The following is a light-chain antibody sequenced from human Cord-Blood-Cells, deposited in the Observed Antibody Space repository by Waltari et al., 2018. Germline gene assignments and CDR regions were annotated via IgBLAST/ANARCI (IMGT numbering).Light chain of an antibody. V-gene: IGKV1-39*01. CDR3: QKSYSTPPS. CDR2: AAS. Sequence: QMTQSPSSLSASVGPGVPITCRASPSISSYLNWYQQKPGKAPKLLIYAASSLQSGGPSRFSGSGSGTDFTLTISSLQPEDFATYYCQKSYSTPPSFGQGTKVEIK. J-gene: IGKJ1*01. CDR1: PSISSY.